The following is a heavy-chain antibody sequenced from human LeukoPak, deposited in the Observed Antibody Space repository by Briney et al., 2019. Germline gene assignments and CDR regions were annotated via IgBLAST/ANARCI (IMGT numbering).Heavy chain of an antibody. Sequence: SETLSLTCAVYGGSFSGYYWSWIRQPPGKGLEWIGEINHSGSTNYNPSLKSRVTISVDTSKNQFSLKLSSVTAADTAVYYCARGENDYGDYLPTDWGQGTLVTVSS. J-gene: IGHJ4*02. CDR2: INHSGST. V-gene: IGHV4-34*01. CDR3: ARGENDYGDYLPTD. CDR1: GGSFSGYY. D-gene: IGHD4-17*01.